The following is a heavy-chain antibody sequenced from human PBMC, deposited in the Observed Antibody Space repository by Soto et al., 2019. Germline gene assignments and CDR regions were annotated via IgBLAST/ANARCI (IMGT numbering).Heavy chain of an antibody. CDR3: ARGQYENGPKHDAFDI. D-gene: IGHD1-1*01. CDR1: GYSFTSYW. Sequence: EVQLVQSGAEVKKPGESLKISCKGSGYSFTSYWIGWVRQMPGKGLDWMGIIYPGDSDTRYSPSFQGQVTISADKSISTAYLQWSSLKASDTAMYYCARGQYENGPKHDAFDIWGQGTMVTVSS. CDR2: IYPGDSDT. J-gene: IGHJ3*02. V-gene: IGHV5-51*03.